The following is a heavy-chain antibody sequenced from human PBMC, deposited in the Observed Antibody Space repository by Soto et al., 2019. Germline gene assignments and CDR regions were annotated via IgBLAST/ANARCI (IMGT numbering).Heavy chain of an antibody. Sequence: GGSLRLSCAASGFTFSSYGMHWVRQAPGKGLEWVAVISYDGSNKYYADSVKGRFTISRDNSNNTLYLQMNSLRAEDTAVYYCAKDQYSSSSGGLNFDYWGQGTLVTVSS. J-gene: IGHJ4*02. CDR1: GFTFSSYG. CDR3: AKDQYSSSSGGLNFDY. V-gene: IGHV3-30*18. CDR2: ISYDGSNK. D-gene: IGHD6-6*01.